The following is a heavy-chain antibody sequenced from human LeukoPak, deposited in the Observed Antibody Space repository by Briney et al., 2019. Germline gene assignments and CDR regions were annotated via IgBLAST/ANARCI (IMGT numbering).Heavy chain of an antibody. V-gene: IGHV4-34*01. J-gene: IGHJ2*01. D-gene: IGHD3-10*01. Sequence: SETLSLTCAVYGGSFSGYYWSWIRQPPGKGLEWIGETNHSGSTNYNPSLKSRVTISVDTSKNQFSLKLSSVTAADTAVYYCARSYYKVWYFDLWGRGTLVTVSS. CDR1: GGSFSGYY. CDR3: ARSYYKVWYFDL. CDR2: TNHSGST.